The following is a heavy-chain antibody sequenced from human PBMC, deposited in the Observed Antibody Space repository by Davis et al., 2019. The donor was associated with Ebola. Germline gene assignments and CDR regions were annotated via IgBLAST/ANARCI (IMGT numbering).Heavy chain of an antibody. D-gene: IGHD2-2*01. CDR1: GFTFSSYW. CDR3: ARGGIVVVPAAMNPYYYYGMDV. J-gene: IGHJ6*02. Sequence: PGGSLRLSCAASGFTFSSYWMSWVRQAPGKGLEWVANIKQDGSEKYYVDSVKGRFTISRDNAKNSLYLQMNSLRAEDTAVYYCARGGIVVVPAAMNPYYYYGMDVWGQGTTVTVSS. CDR2: IKQDGSEK. V-gene: IGHV3-7*01.